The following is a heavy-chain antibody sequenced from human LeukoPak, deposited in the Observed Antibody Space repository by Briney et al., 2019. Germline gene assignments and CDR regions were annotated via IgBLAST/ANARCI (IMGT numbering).Heavy chain of an antibody. CDR1: GFTFRTYA. D-gene: IGHD2-2*01. CDR2: ISGSGGST. CDR3: AKDPRYCSSTSCPFDY. J-gene: IGHJ4*02. V-gene: IGHV3-23*01. Sequence: GGSLRLSCAASGFTFRTYAMSWVRQAPGKGLEWVSTISGSGGSTYYADSVKGRFTISRDTSKNTLYLQMNSLRAEDTAIYYCAKDPRYCSSTSCPFDYWGQGTLVTVSS.